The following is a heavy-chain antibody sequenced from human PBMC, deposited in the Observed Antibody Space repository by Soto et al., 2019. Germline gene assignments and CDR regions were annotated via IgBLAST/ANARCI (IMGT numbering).Heavy chain of an antibody. D-gene: IGHD6-6*01. V-gene: IGHV1-2*04. J-gene: IGHJ3*02. CDR2: INPNSGGT. Sequence: QVQLVQSGAEVKKPGASVKVSCKASGYTFTGYYMHWVRHAPGQGLEWMGWINPNSGGTNYAQKFQGWVTMTRDTSISTAYMELSRLRSDDTAVYYCARDHGPQLGEKDAFDIWGQGTMVTVSS. CDR3: ARDHGPQLGEKDAFDI. CDR1: GYTFTGYY.